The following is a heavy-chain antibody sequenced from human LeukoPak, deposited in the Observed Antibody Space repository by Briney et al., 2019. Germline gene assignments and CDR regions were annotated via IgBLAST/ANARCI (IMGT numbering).Heavy chain of an antibody. J-gene: IGHJ4*02. Sequence: GGSLRLSCAASGFTFSSYSMNWVRQAPGKGLEWVSSISSSSSYIYYADSVKGRFTISGDNAKNSLYLQMNSLRAEDTAVYYCAREINDYILGSYRANSFDHWGQGTLVTVSS. CDR3: AREINDYILGSYRANSFDH. D-gene: IGHD3-16*02. CDR1: GFTFSSYS. CDR2: ISSSSSYI. V-gene: IGHV3-21*01.